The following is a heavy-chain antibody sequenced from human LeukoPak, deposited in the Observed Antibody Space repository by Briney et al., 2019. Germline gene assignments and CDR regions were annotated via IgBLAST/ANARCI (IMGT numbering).Heavy chain of an antibody. CDR1: GYTFTSYG. D-gene: IGHD6-13*01. J-gene: IGHJ4*02. Sequence: ASVKVSCKASGYTFTSYGISWVRQAPGQGLEWMGWISAYNGNTNYAQKLQGRVTMTTDTSTSTAYMELRSLRSDDTAVYYCARDDGAGYSSSWYYFDYWGQGTLVTVSS. V-gene: IGHV1-18*01. CDR3: ARDDGAGYSSSWYYFDY. CDR2: ISAYNGNT.